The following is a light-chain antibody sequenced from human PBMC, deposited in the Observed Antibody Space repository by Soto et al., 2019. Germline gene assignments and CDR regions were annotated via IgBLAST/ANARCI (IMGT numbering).Light chain of an antibody. V-gene: IGKV3-15*01. Sequence: IVMTQSPATLSVSPGERATLSCRASQSVSSKLAWYQQKPGQPPRLLIYDASNRATGIPDRFIGSGSGTEFTLTITSLQSEDFAVYSCQQYHNWPITFGQGTRLEIK. CDR2: DAS. CDR3: QQYHNWPIT. CDR1: QSVSSK. J-gene: IGKJ5*01.